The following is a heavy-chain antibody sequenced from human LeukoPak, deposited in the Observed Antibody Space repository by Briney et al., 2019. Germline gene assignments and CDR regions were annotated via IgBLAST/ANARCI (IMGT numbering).Heavy chain of an antibody. J-gene: IGHJ6*03. Sequence: SVKVSCKASGGTFSSYAISWVRQAPGQGLEWMGVIIPMFGTANYAQKFQGRVTITADKSATTAYMELSSLRSDDTAVYYCARDLTHYDFWSGYFNYYYYMDVWGKGTTVTVSS. D-gene: IGHD3-3*01. CDR1: GGTFSSYA. CDR2: IIPMFGTA. V-gene: IGHV1-69*06. CDR3: ARDLTHYDFWSGYFNYYYYMDV.